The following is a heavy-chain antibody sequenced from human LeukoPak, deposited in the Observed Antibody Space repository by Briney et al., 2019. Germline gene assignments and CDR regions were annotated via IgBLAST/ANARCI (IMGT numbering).Heavy chain of an antibody. CDR1: GGTFSSYA. D-gene: IGHD2-2*01. Sequence: TVKVSCKASGGTFSSYAISWVRQAPGQGLEWMGRIIPILGIANYAQKFQGRVTITADKSTSTAYMELSSLRSEDTAVYYCARADVVVVPAATGGYYYYGMDVWGQGTTVTVSS. CDR2: IIPILGIA. CDR3: ARADVVVVPAATGGYYYYGMDV. J-gene: IGHJ6*02. V-gene: IGHV1-69*04.